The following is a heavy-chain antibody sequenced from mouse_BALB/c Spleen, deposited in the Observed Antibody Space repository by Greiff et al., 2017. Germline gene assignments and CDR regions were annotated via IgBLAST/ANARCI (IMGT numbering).Heavy chain of an antibody. CDR1: GFSLTGYG. Sequence: QVQLKESGPGLVAPSQSLSITCTVSGFSLTGYGVNWVRQPPGKGLEWLGMIWGDGSTDYNSALKSRLSISKENSKSQVFLKMNSLQTDDTARYYCAREGAYWYFDVWGAGTTVTVSS. CDR2: IWGDGST. J-gene: IGHJ1*01. CDR3: AREGAYWYFDV. V-gene: IGHV2-6-7*01.